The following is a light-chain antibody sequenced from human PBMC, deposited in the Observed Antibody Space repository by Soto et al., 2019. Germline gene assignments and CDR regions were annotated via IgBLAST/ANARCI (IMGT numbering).Light chain of an antibody. CDR2: GAS. CDR1: QSVNNN. Sequence: EIVMTQSPATLSVSPGERATLSCRASQSVNNNLAWYQQKPGQGPRLLIYGASTRATGVPARFSGSGSGTDFTLTISSLEPEDFAVYYCQQRSNWPLTFGPGTKVDIK. J-gene: IGKJ3*01. CDR3: QQRSNWPLT. V-gene: IGKV3-15*01.